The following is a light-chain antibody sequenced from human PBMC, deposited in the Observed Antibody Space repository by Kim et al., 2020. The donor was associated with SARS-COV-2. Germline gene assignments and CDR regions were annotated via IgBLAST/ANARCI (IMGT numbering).Light chain of an antibody. CDR2: AAS. J-gene: IGKJ5*01. Sequence: DIQLTQSPSSVSASVGDRVTITCRASQGISRWLAWYQQKPGKAPKLLIYAASNLQGGVPSRFSGSGSGTDFTLTINSLQPEDFATYYCQQANSFPITFGQGTRLEIK. CDR1: QGISRW. V-gene: IGKV1-12*01. CDR3: QQANSFPIT.